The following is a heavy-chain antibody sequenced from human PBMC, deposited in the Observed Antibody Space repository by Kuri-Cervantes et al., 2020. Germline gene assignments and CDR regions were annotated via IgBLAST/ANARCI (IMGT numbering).Heavy chain of an antibody. D-gene: IGHD6-19*01. CDR2: ISWNSGSI. Sequence: GGSLRLSCAASGFTFDDYAMHWVRQAPGKGLEWVSGISWNSGSIGYADSVKGRFTISRDNAKNSLYLQMNSLRAEDTALYYCAKEQWPNGMDVWGQGTTVTVSS. CDR3: AKEQWPNGMDV. J-gene: IGHJ6*02. CDR1: GFTFDDYA. V-gene: IGHV3-9*01.